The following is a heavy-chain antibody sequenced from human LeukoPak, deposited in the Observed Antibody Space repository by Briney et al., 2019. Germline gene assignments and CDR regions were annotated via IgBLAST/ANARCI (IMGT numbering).Heavy chain of an antibody. V-gene: IGHV3-23*01. CDR3: AKSRTGNLVDP. D-gene: IGHD1-14*01. CDR2: ISGDGGST. Sequence: GGSLRLPCVASGYTFSNYAMSWVRQAPGMGLQWVSAISGDGGSTYYADSVKGRFTISRDNSKNTLYLQMNSLRAEDTAVYYCAKSRTGNLVDPWGQGTLVTVSS. J-gene: IGHJ5*02. CDR1: GYTFSNYA.